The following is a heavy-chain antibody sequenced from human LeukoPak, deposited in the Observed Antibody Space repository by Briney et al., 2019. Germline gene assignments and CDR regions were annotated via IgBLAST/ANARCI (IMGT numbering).Heavy chain of an antibody. Sequence: KPSETLSLICSVSGYSISSGYYWGWIRQPPGKGLEWIGNIYHSGSTKYKPSLKSRATISVDTSKNQFSLRLDSVTPADTAVYFCAAGTYNGGWTPWGPGTLVTVSS. CDR1: GYSISSGYY. D-gene: IGHD6-19*01. CDR3: AAGTYNGGWTP. V-gene: IGHV4-38-2*02. J-gene: IGHJ5*02. CDR2: IYHSGST.